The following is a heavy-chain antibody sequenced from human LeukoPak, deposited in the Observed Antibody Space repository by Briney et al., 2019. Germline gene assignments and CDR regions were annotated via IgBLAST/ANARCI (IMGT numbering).Heavy chain of an antibody. J-gene: IGHJ4*02. CDR1: GYTFTGYY. D-gene: IGHD2-2*01. CDR3: ARANYIVVVPAYDY. Sequence: ASVKVSCKASGYTFTGYYMHWVRQAPGQGLEWMGWINPNSGGTKYAQKFQGRVSMTRDTSISTAYMELSRLRSDDTAVYYCARANYIVVVPAYDYWGQGTLVTVSS. CDR2: INPNSGGT. V-gene: IGHV1-2*02.